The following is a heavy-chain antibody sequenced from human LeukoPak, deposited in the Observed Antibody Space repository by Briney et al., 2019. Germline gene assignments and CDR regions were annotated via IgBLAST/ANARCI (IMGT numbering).Heavy chain of an antibody. V-gene: IGHV3-48*01. CDR2: ISRTNSTI. J-gene: IGHJ4*02. D-gene: IGHD6-13*01. Sequence: GGSLRLSCAASGFTFGSYSMNWVRQAPGKGLEWVSYISRTNSTIYYADSVRGRFTISRDNAKNSLYLQMNSLRAEDTAVYYCAREGITGGFDYWGQGTLVTVSS. CDR1: GFTFGSYS. CDR3: AREGITGGFDY.